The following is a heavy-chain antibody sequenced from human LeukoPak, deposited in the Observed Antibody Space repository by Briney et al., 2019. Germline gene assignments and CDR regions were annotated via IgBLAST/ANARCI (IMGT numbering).Heavy chain of an antibody. CDR2: ISWNSGSI. J-gene: IGHJ4*02. V-gene: IGHV3-9*01. CDR3: AKSPYSSGLYDY. D-gene: IGHD6-19*01. CDR1: GFTFDDYA. Sequence: PGGSLRLSCAASGFTFDDYAMHWVRQAPGKSLEWVSGISWNSGSIGYADSVKGRFTISRDNAKNSLYLQMNSLRAEDTALYYCAKSPYSSGLYDYWGQGTLVTVSS.